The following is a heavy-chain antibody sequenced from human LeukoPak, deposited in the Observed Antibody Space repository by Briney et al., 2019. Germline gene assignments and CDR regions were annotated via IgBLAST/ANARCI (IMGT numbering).Heavy chain of an antibody. D-gene: IGHD3-22*01. Sequence: ASVKVSCKASGYSFTNYDINWVRQATGQGLEWMGWMNPNSGITAYAQKFQGRVTITRNTSISTAYMELSSLRSDDTAVYYCARTPPRRILELVITRRGSLDYWGQGTLVTVSS. V-gene: IGHV1-8*03. CDR3: ARTPPRRILELVITRRGSLDY. CDR2: MNPNSGIT. CDR1: GYSFTNYD. J-gene: IGHJ4*02.